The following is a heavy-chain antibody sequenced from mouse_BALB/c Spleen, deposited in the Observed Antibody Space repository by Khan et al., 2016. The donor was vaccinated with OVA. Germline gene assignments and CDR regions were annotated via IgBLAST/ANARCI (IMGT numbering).Heavy chain of an antibody. CDR2: IWGGGST. V-gene: IGHV2-6-5*01. J-gene: IGHJ4*01. D-gene: IGHD2-10*02. Sequence: QVQLKQSGPGLVAPSQSLSITCTVSGFSLTDYGVSWIRQPPGKGLEWLGVIWGGGSTYYNSALKSRLSISKDNSKSQVFLKMNSLQTDDTSMDYSAKGVWSYYFALDYWGQGTSVTVSS. CDR3: AKGVWSYYFALDY. CDR1: GFSLTDYG.